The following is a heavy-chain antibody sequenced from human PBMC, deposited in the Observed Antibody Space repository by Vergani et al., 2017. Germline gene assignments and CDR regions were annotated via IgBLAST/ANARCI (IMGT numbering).Heavy chain of an antibody. Sequence: QVKLVESGGGVVQPGRSLRLSCVASGFTFSSYALHWVRQAPGKGLEWVATISYHGSNQYYADSVKGRFAISRDSSNNTVSLHMNSLRPEDTAVYYCAKSSPWITAAPYSWGQGALVIVSS. V-gene: IGHV3-30-3*02. J-gene: IGHJ4*02. CDR1: GFTFSSYA. D-gene: IGHD6-6*01. CDR2: ISYHGSNQ. CDR3: AKSSPWITAAPYS.